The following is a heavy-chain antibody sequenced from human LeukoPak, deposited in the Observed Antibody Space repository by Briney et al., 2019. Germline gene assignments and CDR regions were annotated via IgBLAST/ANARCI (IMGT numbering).Heavy chain of an antibody. D-gene: IGHD1-1*01. Sequence: SETLSLTCTVSGGSISSYYWSWIRQPPGKGLEWIGYIYYSGSTYYSPSLKSRVTMSVDTSKNQFSLKLSSVTAVDTAVYYCARKHRWNGLYFDYWGQGTLVTVSS. CDR2: IYYSGST. CDR3: ARKHRWNGLYFDY. V-gene: IGHV4-59*04. CDR1: GGSISSYY. J-gene: IGHJ4*02.